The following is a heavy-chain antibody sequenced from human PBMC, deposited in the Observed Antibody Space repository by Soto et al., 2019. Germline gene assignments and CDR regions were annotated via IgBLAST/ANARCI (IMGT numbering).Heavy chain of an antibody. V-gene: IGHV1-69*12. CDR2: IIPLFGTT. D-gene: IGHD2-21*01. Sequence: QVHLVQSGAEVKKPGSSVKVSCKASDDSFNTYSINWVRQASGQGLEWVGGIIPLFGTTNYAPELQDRVTITADQSTSTVYMEMSSLRSGDTAIYYCTRGVVVVPSTPRGDAFSIWGQGTKVTVSS. CDR1: DDSFNTYS. J-gene: IGHJ3*02. CDR3: TRGVVVVPSTPRGDAFSI.